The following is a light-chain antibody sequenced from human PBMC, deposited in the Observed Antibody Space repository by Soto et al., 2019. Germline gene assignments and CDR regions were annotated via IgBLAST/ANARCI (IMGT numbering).Light chain of an antibody. CDR3: QSYDGSLSGSV. Sequence: QSVLTQPPSVSGAPGQRVTISCTGSHSSIGAGYDVHWYQQLPGTAPRLLIYVNNNRPSGVPDRFSGSKSDTSASLAITGLQADDEADYFCQSYDGSLSGSVFGGGTKLTVL. J-gene: IGLJ3*02. CDR1: HSSIGAGYD. CDR2: VNN. V-gene: IGLV1-40*01.